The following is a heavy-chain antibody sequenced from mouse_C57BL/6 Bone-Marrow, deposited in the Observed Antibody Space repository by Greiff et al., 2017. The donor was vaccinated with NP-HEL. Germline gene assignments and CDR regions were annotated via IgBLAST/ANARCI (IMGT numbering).Heavy chain of an antibody. J-gene: IGHJ2*01. CDR2: IDPSDSYT. D-gene: IGHD2-3*01. CDR1: GYTFTSYW. Sequence: QVQLKQPGAELVMPGASVKLSCKASGYTFTSYWMHWVKQRPGQGLEWIGEIDPSDSYTNYNQKFKGKSTLTVDKSSSTAYMQLSSLTSEGSAVYYGAREGYWGYSPFDYWGQGTTLTVSS. V-gene: IGHV1-69*01. CDR3: AREGYWGYSPFDY.